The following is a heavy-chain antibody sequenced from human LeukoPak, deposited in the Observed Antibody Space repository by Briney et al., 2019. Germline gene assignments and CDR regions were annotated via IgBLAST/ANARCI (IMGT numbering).Heavy chain of an antibody. Sequence: GGSLRLSCAASRFTFSSYSMNWVRQAPGKGLEWVSSISSSSSYIYYADSVKGRFTISRDNAKNSLYLQMNSLRAEDTAVYYCASYGSSWKDYYYYGMDVWGQGTTVTVSS. CDR1: RFTFSSYS. J-gene: IGHJ6*02. CDR2: ISSSSSYI. V-gene: IGHV3-21*01. D-gene: IGHD6-13*01. CDR3: ASYGSSWKDYYYYGMDV.